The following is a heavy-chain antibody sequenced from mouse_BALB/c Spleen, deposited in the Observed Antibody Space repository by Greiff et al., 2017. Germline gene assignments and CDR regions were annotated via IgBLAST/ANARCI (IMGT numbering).Heavy chain of an antibody. CDR1: GFSLTNSG. J-gene: IGHJ4*01. V-gene: IGHV2-6-6*01. CDR3: AKTGNGGYAMDY. CDR2: IWGDGST. D-gene: IGHD4-1*01. Sequence: VMLVESGPGLVAPSQSLSITCTVSGFSLTNSGVHWVRQSPGKGLEWLGVIWGDGSTNYNSAFKSRLSISKDNSKSQVFLKMNSLQTDDTARYYCAKTGNGGYAMDYWGQGTSVTVSS.